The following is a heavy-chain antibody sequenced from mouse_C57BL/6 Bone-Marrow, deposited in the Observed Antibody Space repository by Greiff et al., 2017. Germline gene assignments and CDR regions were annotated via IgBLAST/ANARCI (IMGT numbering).Heavy chain of an antibody. J-gene: IGHJ3*01. V-gene: IGHV1-55*01. CDR3: VRDDGYTFAY. Sequence: QVQLQQSGAELVKPGASVKMSCKASGYTFTSYWITWVKQRPGQGLEWIGDIYPGSGSTNYNEKFKSKATLTVDTSSSTAYMQLSSLTSEDSAVYYCVRDDGYTFAYWGEETLGTVSA. CDR1: GYTFTSYW. D-gene: IGHD2-3*01. CDR2: IYPGSGST.